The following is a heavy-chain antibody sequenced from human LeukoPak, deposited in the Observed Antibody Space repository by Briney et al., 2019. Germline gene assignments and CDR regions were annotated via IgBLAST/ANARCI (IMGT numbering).Heavy chain of an antibody. Sequence: GGSLRLSCAGSGFTFSSHWIGWVRQAPGKGLEWVANIKQDGSEKYYVDSVKGRFTISRDNAKNPLYLQMNSLRAEDTAVYYCARESIAAAGMHYWGQGTLVTVSS. CDR2: IKQDGSEK. D-gene: IGHD6-13*01. CDR1: GFTFSSHW. CDR3: ARESIAAAGMHY. V-gene: IGHV3-7*01. J-gene: IGHJ4*02.